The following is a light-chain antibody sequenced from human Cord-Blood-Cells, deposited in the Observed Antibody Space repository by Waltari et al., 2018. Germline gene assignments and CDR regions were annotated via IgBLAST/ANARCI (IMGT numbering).Light chain of an antibody. Sequence: QSALTQPPSASGSPGQSVTISCTGTSRDVGGYNYVSWYQQHPGKAPTLMIYEVSERPSGVPDRFSGSKSGNTASLTVSGLQAEDEADYYCSSYAGSNNWVFGGGTKLTVL. V-gene: IGLV2-8*01. CDR3: SSYAGSNNWV. J-gene: IGLJ3*02. CDR2: EVS. CDR1: SRDVGGYNY.